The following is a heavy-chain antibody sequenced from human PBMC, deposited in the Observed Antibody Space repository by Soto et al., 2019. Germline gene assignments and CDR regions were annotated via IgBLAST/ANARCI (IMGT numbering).Heavy chain of an antibody. CDR3: ARGRGQCLVLDWFDP. J-gene: IGHJ5*02. Sequence: QVQLQQWGAGLLKPSETLSLTCAVYGGSFSGYYWRWIRQPPGKGLEWSGEINHSGSTNYNPSLKSRVTISVDTSKNQFSLKLSSVTAADTAVYYCARGRGQCLVLDWFDPWGQGTLVTVSS. V-gene: IGHV4-34*01. CDR2: INHSGST. CDR1: GGSFSGYY. D-gene: IGHD6-19*01.